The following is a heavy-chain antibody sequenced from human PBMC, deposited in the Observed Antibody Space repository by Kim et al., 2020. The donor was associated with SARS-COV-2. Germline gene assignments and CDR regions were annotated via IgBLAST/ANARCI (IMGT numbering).Heavy chain of an antibody. J-gene: IGHJ4*02. V-gene: IGHV3-48*02. Sequence: GGSLRLSCAASGFTFSADSMSWVRQAPGKGLEWVSHINATGNNLQYADSVRGRFTISRDNAKNSLNLQMNSLRDEDTAVYYCARDSLWAFVYWGQGTLGTVS. D-gene: IGHD1-26*01. CDR1: GFTFSADS. CDR3: ARDSLWAFVY. CDR2: INATGNNL.